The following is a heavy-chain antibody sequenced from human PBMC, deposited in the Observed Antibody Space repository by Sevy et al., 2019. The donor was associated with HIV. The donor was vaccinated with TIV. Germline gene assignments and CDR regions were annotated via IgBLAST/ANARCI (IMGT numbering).Heavy chain of an antibody. CDR2: ISAYNGHT. D-gene: IGHD3-10*01. J-gene: IGHJ6*02. Sequence: ASVKVSCKASGYTFTSYGISWVRQAPGQGLEWMGWISAYNGHTNYAQKLQGRVTMTTDTSTSTAYMELRSLRSDDTAVYYCARDRFTMVQGNGMDVWGQGTTVTVSS. V-gene: IGHV1-18*01. CDR3: ARDRFTMVQGNGMDV. CDR1: GYTFTSYG.